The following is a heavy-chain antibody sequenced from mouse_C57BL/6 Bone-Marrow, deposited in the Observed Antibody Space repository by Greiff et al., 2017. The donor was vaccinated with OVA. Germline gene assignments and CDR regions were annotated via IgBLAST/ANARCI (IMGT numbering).Heavy chain of an antibody. Sequence: QVQLQQSGAELVRPGASVTLSCKASGYTFTDYEMHWVKQTPVHGLEWIGAIDPETGGTAYNQKFKGKAILTADKSSSTAYMELRSLTSEDSAVYYSSLYYDYGFAYWGQGTLVTVSA. CDR1: GYTFTDYE. J-gene: IGHJ3*01. CDR2: IDPETGGT. D-gene: IGHD2-4*01. V-gene: IGHV1-15*01. CDR3: SLYYDYGFAY.